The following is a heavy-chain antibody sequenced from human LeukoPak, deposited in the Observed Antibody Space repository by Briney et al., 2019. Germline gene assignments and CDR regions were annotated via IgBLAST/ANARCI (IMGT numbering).Heavy chain of an antibody. CDR2: INVDGTAE. D-gene: IGHD6-6*01. V-gene: IGHV3-7*03. Sequence: GGSLRLSCAASGFIFSTIYMSWVRQTPGQGLEWVANINVDGTAEYYVDSVKGRFTISRDNAKNSLYLQMNSLRAEDTAVYYCARDQYRFAFDIWGQGTVVLVSS. CDR1: GFIFSTIY. J-gene: IGHJ3*02. CDR3: ARDQYRFAFDI.